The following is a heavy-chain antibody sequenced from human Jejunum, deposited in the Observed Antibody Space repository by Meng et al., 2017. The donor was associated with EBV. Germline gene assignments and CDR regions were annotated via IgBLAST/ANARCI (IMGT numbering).Heavy chain of an antibody. J-gene: IGHJ4*02. V-gene: IGHV3-74*01. D-gene: IGHD3-16*01. CDR3: SRDLRGPFDY. CDR2: INEDGTHT. Sequence: DVRAVGDGGRLVQHGGSLRLSCVGSGYTFSNYWMHWLRQTPGKGLVWVSRINEDGTHTDYADSVKGRFTISRDNAKNTLTLQMNSLRVEDTAVYYCSRDLRGPFDYWGQGTLVTVFS. CDR1: GYTFSNYW.